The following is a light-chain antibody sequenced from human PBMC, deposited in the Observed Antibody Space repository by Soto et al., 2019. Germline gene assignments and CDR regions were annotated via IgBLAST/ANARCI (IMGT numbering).Light chain of an antibody. CDR2: DAS. V-gene: IGKV3-20*01. CDR1: QSVSSSS. CDR3: QQYGSSVT. Sequence: EIVLTQSPGTLSLSPGERSTLSCRSSQSVSSSSLAWYLQKPGQAPRLLIYDASTRATGIPDRFSGSGSGTDFSPTISRLEPEDFAVYYCQQYGSSVTFGQGTRLEIK. J-gene: IGKJ5*01.